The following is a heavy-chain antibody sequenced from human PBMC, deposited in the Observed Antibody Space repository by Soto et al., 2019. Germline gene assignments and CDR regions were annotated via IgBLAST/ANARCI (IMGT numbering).Heavy chain of an antibody. CDR3: ARELIYCTNGVCSARWFDP. CDR1: GGSISSGDYY. D-gene: IGHD2-8*01. CDR2: IYYSGST. Sequence: PSETLSLTCTVSGGSISSGDYYWSWIRQPPGKGLEWIGYIYYSGSTYYNPSLKSRVTISVDTSKNQFSLKLSSVTAADTAVYYCARELIYCTNGVCSARWFDPWGQGTLVTVSS. J-gene: IGHJ5*02. V-gene: IGHV4-30-4*02.